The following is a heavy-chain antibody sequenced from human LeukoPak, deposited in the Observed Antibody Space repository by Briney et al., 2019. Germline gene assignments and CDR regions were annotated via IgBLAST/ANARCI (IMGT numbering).Heavy chain of an antibody. J-gene: IGHJ4*02. V-gene: IGHV4-31*03. CDR2: IWNSGST. CDR3: ARHLYDFWSGPKPYYFDY. CDR1: GDSISSRTYY. Sequence: KPSQTLSLTCSVSGDSISSRTYYWTWIRQHPEKGLEWIGYIWNSGSTNYNPALKSRVTISVDTSKNQFSLKLTSVTAADTAVYYCARHLYDFWSGPKPYYFDYWGQGTLVTVSS. D-gene: IGHD3-3*01.